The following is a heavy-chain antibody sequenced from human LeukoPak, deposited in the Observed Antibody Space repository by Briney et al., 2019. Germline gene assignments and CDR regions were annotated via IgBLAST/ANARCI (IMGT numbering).Heavy chain of an antibody. J-gene: IGHJ4*02. CDR2: INHSGST. CDR1: GGSFSGYY. V-gene: IGHV4-34*01. Sequence: PSETLSLTCAVYGGSFSGYYWSWIRQPPGKGLEWIGEINHSGSTNYNPSLKSRVTISVDTSKNQFSLKLSSVTAADAAVYYCARGRYYFDYWGQGTLVTVSS. CDR3: ARGRYYFDY.